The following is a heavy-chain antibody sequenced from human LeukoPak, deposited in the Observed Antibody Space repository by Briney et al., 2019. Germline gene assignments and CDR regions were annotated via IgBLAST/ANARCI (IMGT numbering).Heavy chain of an antibody. CDR1: GFSFSTYD. J-gene: IGHJ4*02. Sequence: GGSLRLSCAASGFSFSTYDMNWVRQAPGKGLEWVSSISSTSSYISYADSVKGRFTISRDNTKNSLYLQMNSLRAEDTAVYYCARDLTYSHYYDSSGFDYWGQGTLVTVSS. CDR2: ISSTSSYI. V-gene: IGHV3-21*01. CDR3: ARDLTYSHYYDSSGFDY. D-gene: IGHD3-22*01.